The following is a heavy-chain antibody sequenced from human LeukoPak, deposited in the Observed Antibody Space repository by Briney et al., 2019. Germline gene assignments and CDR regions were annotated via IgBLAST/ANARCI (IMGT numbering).Heavy chain of an antibody. Sequence: TVKVSCKASGGTFSSYAISWVRQAPGQGLEGMGRIIPILGIANYAQKFQGRVTITADKSTSTAYMELSSLRSEDTAVYYCASIGATRYFDYWGQGTLVSVSS. D-gene: IGHD1-26*01. V-gene: IGHV1-69*04. CDR3: ASIGATRYFDY. CDR1: GGTFSSYA. CDR2: IIPILGIA. J-gene: IGHJ4*02.